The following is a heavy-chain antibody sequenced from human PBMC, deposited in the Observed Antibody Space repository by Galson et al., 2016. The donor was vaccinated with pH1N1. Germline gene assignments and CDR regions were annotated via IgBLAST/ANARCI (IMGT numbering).Heavy chain of an antibody. CDR1: GFTFSSYA. V-gene: IGHV3-23*01. D-gene: IGHD2-15*01. CDR2: ISDSGSST. Sequence: SLRLSCAASGFTFSSYAMTWVRQAPGKGLEWVSGISDSGSSTYYAYSAKGRFTISRDNSKNTVYLQMNSLRAEDTAVYYCAKGPRGVVVVAATHWGQGTLVTVSS. J-gene: IGHJ4*02. CDR3: AKGPRGVVVVAATH.